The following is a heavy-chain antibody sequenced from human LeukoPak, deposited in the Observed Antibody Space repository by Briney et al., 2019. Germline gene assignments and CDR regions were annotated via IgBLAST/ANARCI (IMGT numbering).Heavy chain of an antibody. D-gene: IGHD3-22*01. Sequence: ASVKVSCKASGGTFSSYGISWVRQAPGQGLEWMGWISAYNGNTNYAQKLQGRVTMTTDTSTSTAYMELRSLRSDDTAVYYCAREWTYYYDSSGYPGGNDYWGQGTLVTVSS. CDR1: GGTFSSYG. J-gene: IGHJ4*02. V-gene: IGHV1-18*01. CDR2: ISAYNGNT. CDR3: AREWTYYYDSSGYPGGNDY.